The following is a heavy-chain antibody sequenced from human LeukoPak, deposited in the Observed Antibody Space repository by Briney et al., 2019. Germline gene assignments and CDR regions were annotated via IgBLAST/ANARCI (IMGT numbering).Heavy chain of an antibody. CDR2: VSWDGRNT. CDR1: GFTFDDYA. Sequence: GGSLRLSCAASGFTFDDYAKHWVRQAPGKGLEWVSLVSWDGRNTYYADSVKGRFTISRDKAKNSLYLQMNSLRAEDTALYYCAKDKIRRGSGSCFDNWGQGTLVTVSS. V-gene: IGHV3-43D*03. D-gene: IGHD3-10*01. CDR3: AKDKIRRGSGSCFDN. J-gene: IGHJ4*02.